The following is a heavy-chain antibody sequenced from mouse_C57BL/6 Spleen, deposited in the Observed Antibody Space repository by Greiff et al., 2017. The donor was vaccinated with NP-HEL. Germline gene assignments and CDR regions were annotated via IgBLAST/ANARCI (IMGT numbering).Heavy chain of an antibody. Sequence: LVESGAELVKPGASVKISCKASGYAFSSYWMNWVKQRPGKGLEWIGQIYPGDGDTNYNGKFKGKATLTADKSSSTAYMQLSSLTSEDSAVYFCAREGTRRGFAYWGQGTLVTVSA. CDR1: GYAFSSYW. CDR2: IYPGDGDT. V-gene: IGHV1-80*01. CDR3: AREGTRRGFAY. J-gene: IGHJ3*01.